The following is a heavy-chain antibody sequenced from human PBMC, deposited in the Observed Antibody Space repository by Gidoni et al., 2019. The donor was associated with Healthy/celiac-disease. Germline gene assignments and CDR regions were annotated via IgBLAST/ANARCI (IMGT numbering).Heavy chain of an antibody. D-gene: IGHD6-19*01. CDR2: ISSNGGST. CDR1: GFTFSSYV. V-gene: IGHV3-64*01. J-gene: IGHJ3*02. Sequence: EVQLVEAGGGLVQSGGSLRLSCAASGFTFSSYVMHWVRQAPGKGLEYVSAISSNGGSTYYANSVKSRFTISRDNSKNTLYLQMGSLRAEDMAVYYCARGGIAVARGGAFDIWGQGTMVTVSS. CDR3: ARGGIAVARGGAFDI.